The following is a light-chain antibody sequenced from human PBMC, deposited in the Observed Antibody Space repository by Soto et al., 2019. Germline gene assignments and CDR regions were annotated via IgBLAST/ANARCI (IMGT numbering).Light chain of an antibody. V-gene: IGLV2-8*01. Sequence: QSVLSQPPSASGSPGQSVAISCTGTSSDVGGYDYVSWYQQHPGKAPKLMIYEVTKRPSGVPDRFSGSKSGYTASLTVSGLQAEDEADYYCSSYGGSNNYVFXTGAKLTVL. CDR1: SSDVGGYDY. CDR2: EVT. J-gene: IGLJ1*01. CDR3: SSYGGSNNYV.